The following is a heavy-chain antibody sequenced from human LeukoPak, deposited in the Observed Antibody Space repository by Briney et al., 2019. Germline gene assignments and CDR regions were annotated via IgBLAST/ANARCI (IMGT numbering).Heavy chain of an antibody. Sequence: PSETLSLTCAVSGYSLSSGYYWGWIRQPPGKGLEWIGSIPERGGAFYNPSLKSRVTLSVDTSNNHLGLKLRSVTAAGTAVYYCARHKDKSSAYYPFDHWGQGTLVTASS. V-gene: IGHV4-38-2*01. D-gene: IGHD3-22*01. CDR3: ARHKDKSSAYYPFDH. CDR2: IPERGGA. CDR1: GYSLSSGYY. J-gene: IGHJ4*02.